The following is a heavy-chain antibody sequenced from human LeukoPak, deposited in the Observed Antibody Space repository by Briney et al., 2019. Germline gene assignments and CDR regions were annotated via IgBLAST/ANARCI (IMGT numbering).Heavy chain of an antibody. CDR3: AKLGVTSFDY. V-gene: IGHV4-38-2*02. Sequence: PSETLSLTCTVSGYSISSGYYWGWIRQPPGKGLEWIGCIYHSGSTYYNPSLKSRVTISVDTSKNQFSLKLSSVTAADTAVYYCAKLGVTSFDYWGQGTLVTVSS. CDR2: IYHSGST. CDR1: GYSISSGYY. J-gene: IGHJ4*02. D-gene: IGHD1-26*01.